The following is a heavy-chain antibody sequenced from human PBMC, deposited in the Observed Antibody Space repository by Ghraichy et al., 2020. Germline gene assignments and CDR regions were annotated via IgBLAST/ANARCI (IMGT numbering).Heavy chain of an antibody. V-gene: IGHV3-30*18. D-gene: IGHD3-10*01. J-gene: IGHJ1*01. CDR1: GFTFSSYG. Sequence: GGSLRLSCAASGFTFSSYGMHWVRLAPGKGLEWVAVISYDGNNNYYADSAKGRFTISRDNSKNTLYLQMNSLRTEDTAIYYCAKGPLIHYYYGSGIPEYFQPWGQGTLVTVSS. CDR3: AKGPLIHYYYGSGIPEYFQP. CDR2: ISYDGNNN.